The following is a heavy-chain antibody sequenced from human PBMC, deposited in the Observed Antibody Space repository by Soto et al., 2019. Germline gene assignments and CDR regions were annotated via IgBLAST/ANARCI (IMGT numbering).Heavy chain of an antibody. J-gene: IGHJ5*02. D-gene: IGHD2-15*01. CDR2: IYYSGST. V-gene: IGHV4-30-4*01. CDR1: GGSISSGDYY. Sequence: SETLSLTCTVSGGSISSGDYYWSWIRQPPGKGLEWIGYIYYSGSTYYNPSLKSRVTISVDTSKNQFSLKLSSVTAADTAVYYCARDLGYCSGGSCYSEGSNWFDPWGQGTLVTVSS. CDR3: ARDLGYCSGGSCYSEGSNWFDP.